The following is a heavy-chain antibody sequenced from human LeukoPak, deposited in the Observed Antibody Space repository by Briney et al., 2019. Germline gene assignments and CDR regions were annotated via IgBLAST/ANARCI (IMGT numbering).Heavy chain of an antibody. J-gene: IGHJ4*02. CDR2: ISWDGGST. V-gene: IGHV3-43*01. D-gene: IGHD4-17*01. Sequence: GGSLRLSCAASGFTFDDYTMHWVRQAPGKGLEWVSLISWDGGSTYYADSVKGRFTISRDNSKNSLYLQMNSLRAEDTALYYCARDRDYGDYGGGYWGQGTLVTVSS. CDR3: ARDRDYGDYGGGY. CDR1: GFTFDDYT.